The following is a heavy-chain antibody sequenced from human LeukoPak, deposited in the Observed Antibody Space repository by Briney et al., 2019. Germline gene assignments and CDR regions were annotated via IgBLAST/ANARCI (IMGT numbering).Heavy chain of an antibody. D-gene: IGHD1-26*01. V-gene: IGHV4-59*12. CDR2: IYYSGST. CDR3: ARTVSIVGASPSYYFDY. CDR1: GGSISSYY. J-gene: IGHJ4*02. Sequence: SETLSLTCTVSGGSISSYYWSWIRQPPGKGLEWIGYIYYSGSTNYNSSLKSRVTMSVDTSKNQFSLKLSSVTAADTAVYYCARTVSIVGASPSYYFDYWGQGTLVTVSS.